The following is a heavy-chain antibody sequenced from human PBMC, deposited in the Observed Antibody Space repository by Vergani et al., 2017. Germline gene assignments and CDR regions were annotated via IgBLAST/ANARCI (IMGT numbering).Heavy chain of an antibody. CDR1: GGSISSGSYY. CDR3: ARRYCSTTSCYVDP. CDR2: IYTSGST. J-gene: IGHJ5*02. Sequence: QVQLQESGPGLVKPSQTLSLTCTVSGGSISSGSYYWSWIRQPAGKGLEWIGRIYTSGSTNYNPSLKSRVTISVDTSKNQFSLKLSSVTAADTAVYYCARRYCSTTSCYVDPWGQGTLVTVSS. D-gene: IGHD2-2*01. V-gene: IGHV4-61*02.